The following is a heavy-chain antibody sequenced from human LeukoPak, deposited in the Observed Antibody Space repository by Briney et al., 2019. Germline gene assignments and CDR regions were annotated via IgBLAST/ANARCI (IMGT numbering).Heavy chain of an antibody. CDR2: IYTSGST. V-gene: IGHV4-61*02. CDR1: GGSISSGSYY. J-gene: IGHJ5*02. D-gene: IGHD3-10*01. CDR3: AGDCSSLYYGSGSYEPNWFDP. Sequence: SETLSLTCTVSGGSISSGSYYWSWIRQPAGKGLEWIGRIYTSGSTNYNPSLKSRVTISVATSKNQFSLKLSSVTAADTAVYYCAGDCSSLYYGSGSYEPNWFDPWGQGTLVTVSS.